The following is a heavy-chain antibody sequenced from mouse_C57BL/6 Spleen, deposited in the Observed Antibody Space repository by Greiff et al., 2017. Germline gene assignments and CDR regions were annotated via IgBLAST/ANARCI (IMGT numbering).Heavy chain of an antibody. CDR3: ARGRELRDYFDY. V-gene: IGHV1-82*01. Sequence: VQLQQSGPELVKPGASVKISCKASGYAFSSSWMNWVKQRPGKGLEWIGRIYPGDGDTNYNGKFKGKATLTADKSSSTAYMQRSSLTSEDSAVYFCARGRELRDYFDYWGQGTTLTVSS. CDR2: IYPGDGDT. CDR1: GYAFSSSW. J-gene: IGHJ2*01. D-gene: IGHD1-1*01.